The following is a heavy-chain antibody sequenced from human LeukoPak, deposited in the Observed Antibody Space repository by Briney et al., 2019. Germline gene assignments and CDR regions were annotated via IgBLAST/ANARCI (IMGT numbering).Heavy chain of an antibody. CDR1: GGSFSGYY. Sequence: SETLSLTCAVYGGSFSGYYWSWIRQPPGKGLEWIGEINHSGSTNYNPSLTSRVTISVDTSKNQFSLKLSSVTAADTAVYYCARGFRSGSYYSAYYYYMDVWGKGATVTVSS. J-gene: IGHJ6*03. CDR2: INHSGST. V-gene: IGHV4-34*01. CDR3: ARGFRSGSYYSAYYYYMDV. D-gene: IGHD3-10*01.